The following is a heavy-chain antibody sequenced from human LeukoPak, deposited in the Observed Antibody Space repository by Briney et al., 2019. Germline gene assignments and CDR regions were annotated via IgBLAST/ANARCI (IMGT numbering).Heavy chain of an antibody. Sequence: ASVKVSCTASGYIFTAYYMHWVRQAPGQGLEWMGWINPNSGGTNYAQKFQGRVTMTRDTSISTAYMELSSLRSEDTAVYYCARGSSLMFYYYYYYMDVWGKGTTVTVSS. D-gene: IGHD6-13*01. J-gene: IGHJ6*03. CDR1: GYIFTAYY. V-gene: IGHV1-2*02. CDR2: INPNSGGT. CDR3: ARGSSLMFYYYYYYMDV.